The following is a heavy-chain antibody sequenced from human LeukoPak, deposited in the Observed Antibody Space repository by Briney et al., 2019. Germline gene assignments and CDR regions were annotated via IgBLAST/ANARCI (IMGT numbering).Heavy chain of an antibody. CDR3: ARGRSHFDY. J-gene: IGHJ4*02. CDR2: IYYSGST. V-gene: IGHV4-61*05. CDR1: GGSISSSSYY. Sequence: SETLSLTCTVSGGSISSSSYYWGWIRQPPGKGLEWIGYIYYSGSTNYNPSLKSRVTISGDTSKSQFSLKLSSVTAADTAVYYCARGRSHFDYWGQGTLVTVSS.